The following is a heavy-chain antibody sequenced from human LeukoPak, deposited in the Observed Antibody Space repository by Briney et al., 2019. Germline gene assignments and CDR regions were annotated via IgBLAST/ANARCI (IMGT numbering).Heavy chain of an antibody. V-gene: IGHV3-48*01. CDR3: ARASQQWLAGNYYYFMDV. CDR1: RFTFSSYS. D-gene: IGHD6-19*01. CDR2: IISGISTM. J-gene: IGHJ6*03. Sequence: GGSLTLSCPASRFTFSSYSMNWVRQAQRKGLEWVSYIISGISTMYYAESVKGRFTISRDNAKNSLYLQMNSLRAEDTAVYYCARASQQWLAGNYYYFMDVWGKGTTVTVSS.